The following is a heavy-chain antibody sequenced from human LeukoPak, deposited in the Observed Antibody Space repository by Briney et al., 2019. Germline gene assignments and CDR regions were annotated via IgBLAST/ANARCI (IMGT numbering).Heavy chain of an antibody. Sequence: GGSLRLSCAASGFTVSDNFMSWVRQAPGKGLEWVSSISTSSSYIYYADAVKGRFTISRDNAKKSLYLQMNSLRAEDTAMYYCARGWSGDYFDYWGQGTLVTVSS. CDR3: ARGWSGDYFDY. CDR1: GFTVSDNF. V-gene: IGHV3-21*01. J-gene: IGHJ4*02. CDR2: ISTSSSYI. D-gene: IGHD3-10*01.